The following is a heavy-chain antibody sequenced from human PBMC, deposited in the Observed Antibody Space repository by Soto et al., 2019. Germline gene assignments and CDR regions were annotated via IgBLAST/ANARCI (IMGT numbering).Heavy chain of an antibody. D-gene: IGHD6-25*01. Sequence: SETLSLTCTVSGGSISSYYWSWIRQPPGKGLEWIGYIYYSGSTNYNPSLKSRVTISVDTSKNQFSLKLSSVTAADTAVYYCASQIGSSHDHAARFQHWGQGTLVTVSS. CDR3: ASQIGSSHDHAARFQH. CDR1: GGSISSYY. V-gene: IGHV4-59*08. CDR2: IYYSGST. J-gene: IGHJ1*01.